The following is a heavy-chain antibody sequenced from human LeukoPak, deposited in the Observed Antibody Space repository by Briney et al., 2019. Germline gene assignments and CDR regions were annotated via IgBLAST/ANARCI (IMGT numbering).Heavy chain of an antibody. V-gene: IGHV1-69*05. J-gene: IGHJ5*02. Sequence: GSSVKVSCKASGGTFSSYAISWVRQAPGQGLEWMGGIIPIFGTANYAQKFQGRVTITTDESTSTAYMELSSLGSEDTAVYYCARSSVLMVYAMKLGWFDPWGQGTLVTVSS. CDR1: GGTFSSYA. CDR2: IIPIFGTA. CDR3: ARSSVLMVYAMKLGWFDP. D-gene: IGHD2-8*01.